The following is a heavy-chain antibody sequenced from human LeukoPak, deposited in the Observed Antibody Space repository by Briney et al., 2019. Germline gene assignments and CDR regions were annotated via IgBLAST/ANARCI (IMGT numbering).Heavy chain of an antibody. J-gene: IGHJ6*03. V-gene: IGHV3-74*01. Sequence: PGGPLRLSCVASGFTFSSYWMHWVRQAPGEGLVWVSRINSDGSTTTYADSVKGRFTISRDNAKNTLYLQMNSLRVEDTAVYYCARSTTHPYYNYMDVWGKGTTVTLSS. CDR1: GFTFSSYW. CDR3: ARSTTHPYYNYMDV. D-gene: IGHD4-17*01. CDR2: INSDGSTT.